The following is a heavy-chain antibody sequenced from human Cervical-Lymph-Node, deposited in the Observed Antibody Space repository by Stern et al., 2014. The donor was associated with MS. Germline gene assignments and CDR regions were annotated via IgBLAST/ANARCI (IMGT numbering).Heavy chain of an antibody. D-gene: IGHD2-15*01. J-gene: IGHJ4*02. V-gene: IGHV3-11*01. CDR1: GFMFNDYY. CDR3: ARSSGGNSQFDY. Sequence: QVQLVESGGGLVKPGGSLRLSCVASGFMFNDYYMSWIRPAPGKGLEWVAYISSRGSVTSYADSVKSRFTISSDNAKKSLYLRMNSLRVDDTAIYYCARSSGGNSQFDYWGQGVQVTVSS. CDR2: ISSRGSVT.